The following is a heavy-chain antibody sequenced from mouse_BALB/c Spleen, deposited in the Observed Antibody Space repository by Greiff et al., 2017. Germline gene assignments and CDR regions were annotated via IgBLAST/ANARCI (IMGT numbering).Heavy chain of an antibody. D-gene: IGHD1-1*01. CDR2: INPYYGST. CDR3: ARMGLLRSPFAY. J-gene: IGHJ3*01. V-gene: IGHV1-39*01. Sequence: EVQLQQTGPELVKPGASVKISCKASGYSFTDYIMLWVKQSHGKSLEWIGNINPYYGSTSYNLKFKGKATLTVDKSSSTAYMQLNSLTSEDSAVYYCARMGLLRSPFAYWGQGTLVTVSA. CDR1: GYSFTDYI.